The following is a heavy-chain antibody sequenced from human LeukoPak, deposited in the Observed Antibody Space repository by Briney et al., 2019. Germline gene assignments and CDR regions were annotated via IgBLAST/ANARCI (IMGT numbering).Heavy chain of an antibody. CDR3: ASRGYDSRDYYYGMDV. Sequence: GESLKISCKGSGYSLTSYWIGWVRQMPGKGLEWMGIIYPGDSDTRYSPSFQGQVTISADKSISTAYLQWSSLKASNTAMYYCASRGYDSRDYYYGMDVWGQGTTVTVSS. CDR1: GYSLTSYW. D-gene: IGHD1-1*01. V-gene: IGHV5-51*01. J-gene: IGHJ6*02. CDR2: IYPGDSDT.